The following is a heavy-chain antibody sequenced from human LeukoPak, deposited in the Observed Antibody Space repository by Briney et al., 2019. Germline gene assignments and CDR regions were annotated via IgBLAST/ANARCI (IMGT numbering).Heavy chain of an antibody. Sequence: ASVKVSCKASGGTFSSYTISWVRQAPGQGLEWMGRIIPIFGIADYAQKFQGRVTITADKSTSTAYMELSSLRSEDTAVYYCARGPGAAADNPWGQGTLVTVSS. D-gene: IGHD6-13*01. CDR3: ARGPGAAADNP. CDR2: IIPIFGIA. V-gene: IGHV1-69*02. CDR1: GGTFSSYT. J-gene: IGHJ5*02.